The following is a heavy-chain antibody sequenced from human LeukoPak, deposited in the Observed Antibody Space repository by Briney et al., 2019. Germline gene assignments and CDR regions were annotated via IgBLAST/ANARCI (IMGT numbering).Heavy chain of an antibody. CDR2: XSAYNGHT. CDR1: GYTFTSYG. CDR3: ARDYGSGSYFHHFDY. V-gene: IGHV1-18*04. Sequence: GASVKVSCKASGYTFTSYGISWVRQAPGQGLEXXXXXSAYNGHTNYAQKLQGRVTMTTVTSTSTAYMELRSLRSDDTAVYYCARDYGSGSYFHHFDYWGQGTLVTVSS. J-gene: IGHJ4*02. D-gene: IGHD3-10*01.